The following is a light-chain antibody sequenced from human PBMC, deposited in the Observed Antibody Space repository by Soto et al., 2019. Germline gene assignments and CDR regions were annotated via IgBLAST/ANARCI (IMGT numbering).Light chain of an antibody. CDR2: GAS. CDR3: QHYFSWPRT. J-gene: IGKJ1*01. Sequence: EVVMTQSPATLSVSPGEGATLSCMASQSVSNHLAWYQQRPGQAPRILIYGASTRAAGIPARFSRSGSGTEFTLTISSLQSEDFALYYCQHYFSWPRTFGQGTKVEIK. V-gene: IGKV3-15*01. CDR1: QSVSNH.